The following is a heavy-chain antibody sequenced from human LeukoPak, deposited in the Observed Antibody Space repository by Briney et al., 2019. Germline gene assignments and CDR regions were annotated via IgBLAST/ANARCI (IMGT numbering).Heavy chain of an antibody. CDR3: ARERWGNLDY. J-gene: IGHJ4*02. V-gene: IGHV5-51*01. Sequence: GESLKISCKGSGYSITDYWIAWVRQMPGKGLEWLGIIYPGDSATRYSPSFQGHVTISADKSISTAYLQWSSLKASDTAMYYCARERWGNLDYWGQGTLVTVSS. CDR1: GYSITDYW. D-gene: IGHD7-27*01. CDR2: IYPGDSAT.